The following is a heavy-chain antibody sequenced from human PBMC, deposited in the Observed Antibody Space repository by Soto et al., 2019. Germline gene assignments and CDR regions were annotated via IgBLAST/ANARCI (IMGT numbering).Heavy chain of an antibody. CDR1: GGTFSSYA. Sequence: GASVKVSCKASGGTFSSYAISWVRQAPGQGLEWMGGIIPIFGTANHAQKFQGRVTITADESTSTAYMELSSLRSEDTAVYYCAGDAPEYYGSGSYLTHFDYWGQGTLVTVSS. D-gene: IGHD3-10*01. CDR3: AGDAPEYYGSGSYLTHFDY. V-gene: IGHV1-69*13. CDR2: IIPIFGTA. J-gene: IGHJ4*02.